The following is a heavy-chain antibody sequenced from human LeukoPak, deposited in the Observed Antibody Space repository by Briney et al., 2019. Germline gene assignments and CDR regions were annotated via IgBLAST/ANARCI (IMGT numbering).Heavy chain of an antibody. CDR1: GFTFSSYW. D-gene: IGHD3-22*01. CDR2: IKQDGSEK. CDR3: ARDRVEDSSGYYNWFDP. V-gene: IGHV3-7*01. Sequence: GGSLRLSCAASGFTFSSYWMSWVRQAPGKGLEWVANIKQDGSEKYYVDSVKGRFTISRDNAKNSLYLQMNSLRAEDTAVYYCARDRVEDSSGYYNWFDPWGQGTLVTVSS. J-gene: IGHJ5*02.